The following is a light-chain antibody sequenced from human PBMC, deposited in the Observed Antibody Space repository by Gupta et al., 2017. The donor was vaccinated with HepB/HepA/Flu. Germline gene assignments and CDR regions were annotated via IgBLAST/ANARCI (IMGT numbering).Light chain of an antibody. V-gene: IGKV2-28*01. CDR2: FAS. CDR1: QSLLYTNGDHY. Sequence: DIGMTQSPLSRPVTPGEPASISCRSSQSLLYTNGDHYLDWYLQRPGHSPQLLIYFASHRASGVPDRFSRSASGTDFTLEISKVEAEDVGIYYCMQTLEIPLTFGGVTKGESK. CDR3: MQTLEIPLT. J-gene: IGKJ4*01.